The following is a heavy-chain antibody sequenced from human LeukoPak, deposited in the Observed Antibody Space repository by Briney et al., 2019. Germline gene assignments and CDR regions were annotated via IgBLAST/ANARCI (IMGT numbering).Heavy chain of an antibody. J-gene: IGHJ4*02. D-gene: IGHD3-22*01. CDR3: ARHSYDSRDCPDY. CDR1: GYSFTSYW. CDR2: IYPGDSDT. V-gene: IGHV5-51*01. Sequence: GASLQISCKGSGYSFTSYWIGWVRQLPGKGLEWMGIIYPGDSDTRYSPSFQGQVTISADKSISTAYLQWSSLKASDTAMYYCARHSYDSRDCPDYWGQGTLVTVSS.